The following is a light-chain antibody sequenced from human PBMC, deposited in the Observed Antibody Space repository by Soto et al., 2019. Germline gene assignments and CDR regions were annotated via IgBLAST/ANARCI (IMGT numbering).Light chain of an antibody. CDR2: DND. CDR1: RSNIGNNY. V-gene: IGLV1-51*01. J-gene: IGLJ3*02. CDR3: EACDSSLSAGV. Sequence: QSVLTQPPSVSAAPGQKVTVSCSGSRSNIGNNYVSWYQHLPGTAPKLLIYDNDKRPSGIPDRFSASKSGTSATLGITGLQTGDEADYYCEACDSSLSAGVFGGGTKVTVL.